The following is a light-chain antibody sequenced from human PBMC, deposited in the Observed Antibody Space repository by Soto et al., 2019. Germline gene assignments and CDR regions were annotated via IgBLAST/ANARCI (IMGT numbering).Light chain of an antibody. J-gene: IGLJ3*02. CDR3: SSYTSSSTLGV. CDR2: DVS. Sequence: QSALTQPASVSGSPGQSITISCTGTSSDVGGYYFVSWYQHHPGKAPKLIIYDVSSRPSGVSNRFSGSKSGNTASLTISGLQAEDEADYYCSSYTSSSTLGVFGGGTQLTVL. CDR1: SSDVGGYYF. V-gene: IGLV2-14*03.